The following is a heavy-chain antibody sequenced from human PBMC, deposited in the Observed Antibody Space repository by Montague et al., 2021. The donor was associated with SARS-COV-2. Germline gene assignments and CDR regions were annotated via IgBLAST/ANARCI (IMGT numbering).Heavy chain of an antibody. D-gene: IGHD1-26*01. Sequence: SDTLSLTCAVYGGSFSGYYWSWIRQPPGKGLEWIGEIYHSGSTNYNPSLKSRVTISVDTSKNQFSLRLSSVAAADTAVYYCAREPQVGAMDYWGQGTLVTVSS. CDR2: IYHSGST. J-gene: IGHJ4*02. CDR3: AREPQVGAMDY. V-gene: IGHV4-34*01. CDR1: GGSFSGYY.